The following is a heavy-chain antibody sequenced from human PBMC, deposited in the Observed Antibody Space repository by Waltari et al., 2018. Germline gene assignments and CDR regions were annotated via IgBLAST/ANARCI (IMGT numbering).Heavy chain of an antibody. Sequence: QVQLQESGPGLVKPSETLSLTCAVSGYSISSGYYWGWIRQPPGKGLEWIGSIYHSGSTYYTPSRTSRVTISVDTSKNQLSLKLSSVTAADTAVYYCARSEGDRDGYNSGNYYYYYYGMDVWGQGTTVTVSS. D-gene: IGHD5-12*01. V-gene: IGHV4-38-2*01. CDR3: ARSEGDRDGYNSGNYYYYYYGMDV. CDR1: GYSISSGYY. J-gene: IGHJ6*02. CDR2: IYHSGST.